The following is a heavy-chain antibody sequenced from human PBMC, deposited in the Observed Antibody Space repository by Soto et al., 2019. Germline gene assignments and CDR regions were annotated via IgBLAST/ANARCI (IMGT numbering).Heavy chain of an antibody. CDR3: ARSNWNSPFEY. D-gene: IGHD1-7*01. CDR1: GGSISSFY. Sequence: PSETLSLTCTISGGSISSFYWNWIRQAPGKGLEWIGYIYYTGTTNYNPSLKSRITMSLDTSKDQFSLNLTSVTAADTAVYYCARSNWNSPFEYWGQGTLVTVSS. V-gene: IGHV4-59*01. J-gene: IGHJ4*02. CDR2: IYYTGTT.